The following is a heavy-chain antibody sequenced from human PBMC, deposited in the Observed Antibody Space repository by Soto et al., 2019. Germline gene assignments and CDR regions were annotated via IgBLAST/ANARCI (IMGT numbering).Heavy chain of an antibody. CDR3: ARVQTDDILSGASHSMAV. V-gene: IGHV1-18*01. Sequence: QVHLVQSGAEVKNPGASVKVSCKASGYTFTNYGITWVRQAPGQGLEWMGWISSYNAKTNHAQKLQDRAPLTTETSARTAYMELRSLRSDDTALYSCARVQTDDILSGASHSMAVCGQGTTVTVSS. CDR2: ISSYNAKT. D-gene: IGHD3-9*01. CDR1: GYTFTNYG. J-gene: IGHJ6*02.